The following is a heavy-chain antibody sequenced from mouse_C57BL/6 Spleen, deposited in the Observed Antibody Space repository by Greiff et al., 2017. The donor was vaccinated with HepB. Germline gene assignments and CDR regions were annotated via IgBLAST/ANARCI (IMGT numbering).Heavy chain of an antibody. D-gene: IGHD1-1*01. CDR3: AREGPYYYGRESYWYFDV. CDR1: GFTFSSYG. Sequence: EVKLMESGGDLVKPGGSLKLSCAASGFTFSSYGMSWVRQTPDKRLEWVATISSGGSYTYYPDSVKGRFTISRDNAKNTLYLQMSSLKSEDTAMYYCAREGPYYYGRESYWYFDVWGTGTTVTVSS. V-gene: IGHV5-6*01. J-gene: IGHJ1*03. CDR2: ISSGGSYT.